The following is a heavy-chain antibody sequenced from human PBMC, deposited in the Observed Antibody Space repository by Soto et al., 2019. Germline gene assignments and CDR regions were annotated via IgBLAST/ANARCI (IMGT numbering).Heavy chain of an antibody. CDR3: ARKLLGSRAFDI. D-gene: IGHD3-10*02. CDR1: GFTFSVYY. V-gene: IGHV3-11*01. J-gene: IGHJ3*02. Sequence: PGGSLRLACAASGFTFSVYYMSWIRQAPGKGLEWVSYISSSGSTMYYADSVKGRFTISRDNAKNSLYLQMNSLRAEDTAVYYCARKLLGSRAFDIWGQGTLVTVSS. CDR2: ISSSGSTM.